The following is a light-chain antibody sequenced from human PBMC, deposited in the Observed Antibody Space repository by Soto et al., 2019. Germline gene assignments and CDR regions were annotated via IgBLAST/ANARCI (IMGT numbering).Light chain of an antibody. V-gene: IGKV1-39*01. J-gene: IGKJ1*01. CDR2: AAS. CDR3: QQSYSAPRT. Sequence: DIQMTQSPSSLSASVGDRVTITCRASQSISSYLNWYQQKPGKAPKLLIYAASSLQSGVPSRFSGSGSGTDFTLTINSLQPADFATYYCQQSYSAPRTFGQGTKVDIK. CDR1: QSISSY.